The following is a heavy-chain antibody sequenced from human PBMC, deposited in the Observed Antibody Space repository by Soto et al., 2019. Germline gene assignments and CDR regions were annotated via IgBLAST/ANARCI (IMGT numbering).Heavy chain of an antibody. J-gene: IGHJ4*02. CDR3: ARFLSIAAAGPFDY. Sequence: ASVKVSCKASGYTFTSYGISWVRQAPGQGLEWMGWISAYNGNTNYAQKLQGRVTMTTDTSTSTAYMELRSLRSDDTAVYYCARFLSIAAAGPFDYWGQGTLVTVSS. V-gene: IGHV1-18*04. D-gene: IGHD6-13*01. CDR1: GYTFTSYG. CDR2: ISAYNGNT.